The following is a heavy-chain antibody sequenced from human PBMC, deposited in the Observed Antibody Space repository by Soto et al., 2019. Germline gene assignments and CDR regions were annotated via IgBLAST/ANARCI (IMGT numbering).Heavy chain of an antibody. D-gene: IGHD6-13*01. Sequence: SVKVSCKASGGTFSSYAISWVRQAPGQGLEWMGGIIPIFGTANYAQKFQGRVTITADESTSTAYMELSSLRSEDTAVYYCASGYSSSRDFDYWGQGTLVTVSS. CDR1: GGTFSSYA. CDR3: ASGYSSSRDFDY. CDR2: IIPIFGTA. V-gene: IGHV1-69*13. J-gene: IGHJ4*02.